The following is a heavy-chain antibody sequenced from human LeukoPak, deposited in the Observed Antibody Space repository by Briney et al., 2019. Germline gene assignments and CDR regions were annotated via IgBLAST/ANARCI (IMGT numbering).Heavy chain of an antibody. CDR1: GGSFSGYY. V-gene: IGHV4-34*01. Sequence: SETLSLTCAVYGGSFSGYYWSWIRQPPGKGLEWIGEINHSGSTNYNPSLKSRVTISVDTSKNQFSLKLSSVTAADTALYYCASYHYFASGFFYNGIDHWGQGTLVTVSS. CDR2: INHSGST. D-gene: IGHD3-10*01. J-gene: IGHJ4*02. CDR3: ASYHYFASGFFYNGIDH.